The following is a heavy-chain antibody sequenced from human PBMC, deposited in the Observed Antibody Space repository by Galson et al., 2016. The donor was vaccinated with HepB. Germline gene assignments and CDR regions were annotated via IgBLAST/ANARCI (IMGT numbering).Heavy chain of an antibody. CDR3: ATTLGGFLNY. CDR2: ISPYNGNT. Sequence: SVKVSCKASGYTLTSYGITWVRQAPGQGLEWMGWISPYNGNTNSAQSLQDRVTMTTDTSTSTAYMELRSLTSDDTAVYYCATTLGGFLNYWGQGTLVTVSS. J-gene: IGHJ4*02. V-gene: IGHV1-18*04. D-gene: IGHD2-15*01. CDR1: GYTLTSYG.